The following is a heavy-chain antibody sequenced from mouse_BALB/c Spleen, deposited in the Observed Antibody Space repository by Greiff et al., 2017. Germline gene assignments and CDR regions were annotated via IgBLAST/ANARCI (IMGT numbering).Heavy chain of an antibody. Sequence: VQLQQSGAELVRPGALVKLSCKATGFNIKGYYMYWVKQRPEQGLEWIGWIVPENGNTIYDPKFQGKASITADTSSNTAYLQLSSLTSEDTAVYYCAIVFDYWGQGTTLTVSS. CDR2: IVPENGNT. CDR3: AIVFDY. J-gene: IGHJ2*01. CDR1: GFNIKGYY. V-gene: IGHV14-1*02.